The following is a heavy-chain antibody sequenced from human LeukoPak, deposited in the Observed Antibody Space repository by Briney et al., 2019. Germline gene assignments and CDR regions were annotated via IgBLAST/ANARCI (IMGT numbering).Heavy chain of an antibody. CDR1: GGSISNSRFS. Sequence: SETLSLTCTVSGGSISNSRFSWGWIRQPPGKGLEWIGNIYYTGTTYSNPSLKSRVTISVDTSKNQFSLKLSSVTAADTAVYYCARLDPRGGDDYWGQGTLVTVSS. CDR3: ARLDPRGGDDY. V-gene: IGHV4-39*01. D-gene: IGHD2-2*03. CDR2: IYYTGTT. J-gene: IGHJ4*02.